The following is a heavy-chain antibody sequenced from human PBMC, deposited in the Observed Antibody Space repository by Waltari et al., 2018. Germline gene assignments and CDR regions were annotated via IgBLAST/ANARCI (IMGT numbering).Heavy chain of an antibody. CDR2: IYWNDLK. J-gene: IGHJ3*01. CDR3: AYRRVAARPDAFAV. V-gene: IGHV2-5*01. CDR1: GFSLNTNAVG. D-gene: IGHD2-15*01. Sequence: QITLKESGPTLVKPTQTLTLTCSFSGFSLNTNAVGVGWIRQPPGKALEFLAVIYWNDLKNYSPSLKNRLSITKDPSKSQVLLTMTDVQLLDTATYFCAYRRVAARPDAFAVWGPGTVVTVSS.